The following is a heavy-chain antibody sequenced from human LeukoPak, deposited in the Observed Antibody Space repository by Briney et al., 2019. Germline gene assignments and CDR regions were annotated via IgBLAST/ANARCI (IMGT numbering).Heavy chain of an antibody. CDR3: ARESIAARPYYYYYMDV. CDR1: GFNFSSYG. D-gene: IGHD6-6*01. Sequence: GGSLRLSCAASGFNFSSYGMHWVRQAPGKGLEWVSYISSSSSTIYYADSVKGRFTISRDNAKNSLYLQMNSLRAEDTAVYYCARESIAARPYYYYYMDVWGKGTTVTVSS. V-gene: IGHV3-48*04. CDR2: ISSSSSTI. J-gene: IGHJ6*03.